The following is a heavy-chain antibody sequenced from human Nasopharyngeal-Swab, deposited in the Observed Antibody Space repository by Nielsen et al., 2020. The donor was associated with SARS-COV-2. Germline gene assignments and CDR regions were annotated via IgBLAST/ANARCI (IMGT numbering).Heavy chain of an antibody. CDR1: GGSFSGYY. J-gene: IGHJ6*03. CDR2: INHSGST. V-gene: IGHV4-34*01. Sequence: ESLKISCAVYGGSFSGYYWSWIRQPPGKGLEWIGEINHSGSTNYNPSLKSRVTISVDTSKNQFSLKLSSVTAADTAVYYCARVSYRIYYYYYMDVWGKGTTVTVSS. CDR3: ARVSYRIYYYYYMDV. D-gene: IGHD1-14*01.